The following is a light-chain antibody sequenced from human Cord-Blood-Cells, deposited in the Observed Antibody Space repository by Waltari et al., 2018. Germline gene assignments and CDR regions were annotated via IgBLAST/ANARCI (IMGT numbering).Light chain of an antibody. Sequence: QSALTQPASVSGSPGQSITIPCTRTSSDVGSYNLVSWYQQHPGKAPKLMIYEGSKRASGGSHRVSGSKAGNTAALASSGLQAEDEADYYCCSYAGSSTVVFGGGTKLTVL. CDR2: EGS. CDR1: SSDVGSYNL. J-gene: IGLJ2*01. V-gene: IGLV2-23*01. CDR3: CSYAGSSTVV.